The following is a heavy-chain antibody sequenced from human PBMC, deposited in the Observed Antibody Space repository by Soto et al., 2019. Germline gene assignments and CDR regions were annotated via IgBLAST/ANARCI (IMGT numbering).Heavy chain of an antibody. Sequence: PGGSLRLSCAASGFTFSSYGMHWVRQAPGKGLEWVAVIWYDGSNKYYADSVKGRFTISRDNSKNTLYLQMNSLRAEDTAVYYCARGYSGYDLMVEDYYYGMDVWGQGTTVTVSS. CDR2: IWYDGSNK. CDR1: GFTFSSYG. V-gene: IGHV3-33*01. CDR3: ARGYSGYDLMVEDYYYGMDV. J-gene: IGHJ6*02. D-gene: IGHD5-12*01.